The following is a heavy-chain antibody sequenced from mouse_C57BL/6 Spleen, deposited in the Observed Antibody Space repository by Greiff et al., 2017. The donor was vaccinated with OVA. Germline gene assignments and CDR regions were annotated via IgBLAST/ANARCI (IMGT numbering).Heavy chain of an antibody. CDR1: GYTFTSYW. J-gene: IGHJ2*01. V-gene: IGHV1-52*01. CDR3: ARKDYGRGFDY. Sequence: QVQLQQPGAELVRPGSSVKLSCKASGYTFTSYWMHWVKQRPIQGLEWIGNIDPSDSETHYNQKFKDKATLTVDKSSSTAYMRLSSLTSEDSAVYYCARKDYGRGFDYWGQGTTLTVSA. CDR2: IDPSDSET. D-gene: IGHD1-1*01.